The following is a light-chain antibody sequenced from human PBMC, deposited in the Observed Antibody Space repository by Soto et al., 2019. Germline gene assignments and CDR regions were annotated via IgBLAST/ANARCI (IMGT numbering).Light chain of an antibody. J-gene: IGLJ2*01. CDR1: SSDVGGYNY. Sequence: QSALTQPRSVSGSPGQSVTISCTGTSSDVGGYNYVSWYQQHPGKAPKLIIYDVSKRPSGVPDSFSGSKSGNTASLTISGLQAEDEADYYCCSYAGSFNLAFGGGTKVTVL. CDR2: DVS. V-gene: IGLV2-11*01. CDR3: CSYAGSFNLA.